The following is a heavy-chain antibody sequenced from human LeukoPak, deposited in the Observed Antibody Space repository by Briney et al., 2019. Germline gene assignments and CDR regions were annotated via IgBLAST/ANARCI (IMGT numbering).Heavy chain of an antibody. J-gene: IGHJ4*02. V-gene: IGHV3-53*01. Sequence: GGSLRLSCAASGFTVSSNYMIWVRQAPGKGLEWVSVIYSGDTTYYADSVKGRFTLSRDNSKNTVFLQMNSLRAEDAAVYYCARELSVSGPNDYWGQGTLVTVSS. CDR1: GFTVSSNY. CDR3: ARELSVSGPNDY. CDR2: IYSGDTT. D-gene: IGHD6-19*01.